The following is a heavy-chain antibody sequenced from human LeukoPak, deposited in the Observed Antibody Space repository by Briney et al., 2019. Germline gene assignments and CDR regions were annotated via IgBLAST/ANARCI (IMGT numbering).Heavy chain of an antibody. D-gene: IGHD3-10*01. CDR3: ARSPNYKGYFDY. V-gene: IGHV3-48*04. CDR2: ISSSGSTI. Sequence: SGGSLRLSCAASGFTFSSYGMNWVRQAPGKGLEWVSYISSSGSTIYYADSVKGRFTISRDNAKNSLYLQMSSLRAEDTAVYYCARSPNYKGYFDYWGQGTLVTVSS. J-gene: IGHJ4*02. CDR1: GFTFSSYG.